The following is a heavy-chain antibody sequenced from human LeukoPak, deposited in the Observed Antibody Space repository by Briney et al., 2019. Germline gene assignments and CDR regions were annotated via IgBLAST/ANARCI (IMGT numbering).Heavy chain of an antibody. D-gene: IGHD2-8*01. V-gene: IGHV4-34*01. J-gene: IGHJ5*02. CDR2: INDSGRT. CDR3: ARDRSQDIVLMVYAYGWFDP. Sequence: SETLSLTCGVYGGSFSGYFWSWIRQPPGKGLEWIGEINDSGRTNYNPPLKSRVTISVDTSKNQFSLKLSSVTAADTAVYYCARDRSQDIVLMVYAYGWFDPWGQGTLATVSS. CDR1: GGSFSGYF.